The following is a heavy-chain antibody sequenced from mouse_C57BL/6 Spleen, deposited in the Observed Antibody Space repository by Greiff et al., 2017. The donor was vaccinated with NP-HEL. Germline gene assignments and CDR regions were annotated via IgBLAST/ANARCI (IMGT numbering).Heavy chain of an antibody. CDR1: GYTFTSYW. J-gene: IGHJ1*03. Sequence: VQLQQPGAELVMPGASVKLSCKASGYTFTSYWMHWVKQRPGQGLEWIGEIDPSDSYTNYNQKFKGKSTLTVDKSSSTAYMQLSSLTSEDSAVYYCASGGYYGSSLDWYFDVWGTGTTVTVSS. V-gene: IGHV1-69*01. D-gene: IGHD1-1*01. CDR3: ASGGYYGSSLDWYFDV. CDR2: IDPSDSYT.